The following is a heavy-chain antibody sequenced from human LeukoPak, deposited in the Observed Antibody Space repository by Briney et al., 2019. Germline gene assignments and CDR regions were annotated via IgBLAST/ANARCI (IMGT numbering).Heavy chain of an antibody. CDR1: GGSFSGYY. D-gene: IGHD2-2*01. J-gene: IGHJ4*02. CDR3: ARGVVPAAKRGLDY. Sequence: SETLSLTCAVYGGSFSGYYWSWIRQPPGKGLEWIGEINHSGSTNYNPSLKSRVTISVDTSKNQFSPKLSSVTAADTAVYYCARGVVPAAKRGLDYWGQGTLVTVSS. CDR2: INHSGST. V-gene: IGHV4-34*01.